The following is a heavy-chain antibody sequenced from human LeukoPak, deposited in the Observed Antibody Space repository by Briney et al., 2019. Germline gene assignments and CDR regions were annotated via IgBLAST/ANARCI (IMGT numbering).Heavy chain of an antibody. V-gene: IGHV4-59*01. Sequence: PSETLSLTCTVSGGSINNYYWSWVRQPPGKGLEWIGYVFYTGYTHYNPSLKSRVTISVDTSRNQFSLKLRSVTAADTAVYYCARDSGTTGEVKFDPWGQGTLVTVSS. CDR2: VFYTGYT. CDR3: ARDSGTTGEVKFDP. D-gene: IGHD3-10*01. J-gene: IGHJ5*02. CDR1: GGSINNYY.